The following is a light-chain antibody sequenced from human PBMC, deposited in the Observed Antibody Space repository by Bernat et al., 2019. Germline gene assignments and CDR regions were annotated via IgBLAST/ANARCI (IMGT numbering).Light chain of an antibody. CDR1: SSDVADYNY. CDR3: SSYAGSNNYV. J-gene: IGLJ1*01. V-gene: IGLV2-8*01. CDR2: DVS. Sequence: QSALTQSPSASGSPGQSVTISCTGTSSDVADYNYVSWYQQHPGKAPKLMIYDVSKRPSGVPDRFSGSKSGNTASLTVSGLQAEDEADYYCSSYAGSNNYVFGTGTKVTVL.